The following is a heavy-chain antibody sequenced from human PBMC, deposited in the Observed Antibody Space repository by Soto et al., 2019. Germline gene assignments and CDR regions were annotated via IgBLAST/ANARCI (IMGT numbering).Heavy chain of an antibody. Sequence: QVPLQQWGAGLLKPSETLSLTCAVYGESFRGYYWTWIRQPPGKGLEWIGEINHSGSANYNPSFKSRVALSVDTSKNQFSLKLSSVTAADTAVYYCARGVYNAIFGVVSLDVWGQGTPVTVSS. CDR3: ARGVYNAIFGVVSLDV. CDR2: INHSGSA. CDR1: GESFRGYY. D-gene: IGHD3-3*01. J-gene: IGHJ4*02. V-gene: IGHV4-34*01.